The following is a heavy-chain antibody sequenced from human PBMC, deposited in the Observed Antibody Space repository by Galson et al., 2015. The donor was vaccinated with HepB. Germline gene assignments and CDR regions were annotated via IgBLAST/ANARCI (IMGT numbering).Heavy chain of an antibody. J-gene: IGHJ6*03. D-gene: IGHD3-22*01. CDR1: GGTFSSYA. CDR3: ARTYYYDSSGTRDYYYYMDV. Sequence: SVKVSCKASGGTFSSYAISWVRQAPGQGLEWMGRIIPILGIANYAQKFQGRVTITADKSTSTAYMELSSLRSEDTAVYYCARTYYYDSSGTRDYYYYMDVWGKGTTVTVSS. CDR2: IIPILGIA. V-gene: IGHV1-69*04.